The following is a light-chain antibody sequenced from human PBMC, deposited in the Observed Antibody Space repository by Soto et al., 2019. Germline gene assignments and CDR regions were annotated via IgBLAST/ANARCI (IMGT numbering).Light chain of an antibody. J-gene: IGLJ1*01. V-gene: IGLV2-8*01. Sequence: QSALTQPPSAAGSPGQSVTISCTGTSTDVGGYNYVSWYQQYPGKAPKLMIYEVSKRPSGVPDRFSGSKSGNTASLTVSGLQAEDEADYYCQSYDISLHNYVFGTGTKVTVL. CDR3: QSYDISLHNYV. CDR1: STDVGGYNY. CDR2: EVS.